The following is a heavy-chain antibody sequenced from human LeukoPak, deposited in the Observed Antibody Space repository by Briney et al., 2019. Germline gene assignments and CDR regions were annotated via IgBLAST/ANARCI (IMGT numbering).Heavy chain of an antibody. V-gene: IGHV4-61*02. J-gene: IGHJ5*02. Sequence: SETLSLTCTVSGGSISSGSYYWSWIRQPAGKGLEWIGRIYTSGSTNYNPSLKSRVTISVDTSKNQFSLKLSSVTAADTAVYYCARDLEDWFDPWGQGTLVTASS. CDR2: IYTSGST. CDR1: GGSISSGSYY. CDR3: ARDLEDWFDP.